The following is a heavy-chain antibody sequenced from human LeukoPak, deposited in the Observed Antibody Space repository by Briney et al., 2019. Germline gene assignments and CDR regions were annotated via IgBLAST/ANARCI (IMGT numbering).Heavy chain of an antibody. J-gene: IGHJ4*02. Sequence: SETLFLTCTVSGYSISSGYYWGWIRQPPGKGLEWIGSIYHSGSTYYNPSLKSRVTISVDTSKNQFSLKLSSVTAADTAVYYCARDRWELENFDYWGQGTLVTVSS. CDR3: ARDRWELENFDY. CDR2: IYHSGST. D-gene: IGHD1-26*01. V-gene: IGHV4-38-2*02. CDR1: GYSISSGYY.